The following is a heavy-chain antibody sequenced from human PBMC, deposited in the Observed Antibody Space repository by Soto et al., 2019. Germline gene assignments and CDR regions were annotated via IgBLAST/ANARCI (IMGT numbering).Heavy chain of an antibody. D-gene: IGHD3-9*01. V-gene: IGHV1-69*13. J-gene: IGHJ6*02. Sequence: GASVKVSCKASGGTFSSYAISWVRQAPGQGLEWMGGIIPIFGTANYAQKFQGRVTITADESTNTAYMELSSLRSEDTAVYYCARGTQVLRYFDWSPPHYYYCYGMDVWGQGTTVTVSS. CDR2: IIPIFGTA. CDR1: GGTFSSYA. CDR3: ARGTQVLRYFDWSPPHYYYCYGMDV.